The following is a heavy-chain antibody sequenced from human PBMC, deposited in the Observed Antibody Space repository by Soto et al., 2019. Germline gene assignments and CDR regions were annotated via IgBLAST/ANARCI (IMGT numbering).Heavy chain of an antibody. CDR3: ARGNCTPSGCPPDY. V-gene: IGHV3-74*01. D-gene: IGHD2-8*01. CDR1: GFTFRDYW. J-gene: IGHJ4*02. Sequence: GGSLRLSCAASGFTFRDYWIHWVRQAPGNGLVWISRVHGDGITTTYADSVKGRFSISGDNAKNTLYLQMNSLSAEDTAVYYCARGNCTPSGCPPDYWGQGTLVTVSS. CDR2: VHGDGITT.